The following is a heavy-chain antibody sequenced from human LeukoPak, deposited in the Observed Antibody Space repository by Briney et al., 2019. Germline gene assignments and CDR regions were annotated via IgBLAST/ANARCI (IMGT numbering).Heavy chain of an antibody. D-gene: IGHD5-18*01. Sequence: SETLSLTCTVSGGSISSYYWSWIRQPPGKGLEWIGYIYYSGSTNYNPSLKSRVTISVDTSTNQFSLRLSSVTAADTAVYYCARTGYSYGLYWFDPWGQGTQVTVSS. CDR1: GGSISSYY. CDR2: IYYSGST. J-gene: IGHJ5*02. V-gene: IGHV4-59*12. CDR3: ARTGYSYGLYWFDP.